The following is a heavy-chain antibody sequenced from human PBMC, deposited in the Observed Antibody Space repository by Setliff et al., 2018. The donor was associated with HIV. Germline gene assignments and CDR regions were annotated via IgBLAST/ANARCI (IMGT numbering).Heavy chain of an antibody. Sequence: GGSLRLSCAASGFTFSSFSVNWVRQAPGKGLEWVSSISTSSTYIYYADSAKGRFTISRDNAKNSLYLQMNSLRAEDTAVYYCARRRYDFWSGYYPYYMDVWGKGTTVTVSS. CDR2: ISTSSTYI. CDR1: GFTFSSFS. V-gene: IGHV3-21*01. J-gene: IGHJ6*03. D-gene: IGHD3-3*01. CDR3: ARRRYDFWSGYYPYYMDV.